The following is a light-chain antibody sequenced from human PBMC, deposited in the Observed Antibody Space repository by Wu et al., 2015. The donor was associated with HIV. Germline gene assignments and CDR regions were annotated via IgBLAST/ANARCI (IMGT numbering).Light chain of an antibody. Sequence: EIVLTQSPGTLSLTPGERATLSCRASQSVSSSYLAWYQQKPGHAPRLLIYGASSRAAGIPDRFRGSGSGTDFTLTVNRLEPEDFAVYYCQQYGSSPYSFGQGTKLEIK. V-gene: IGKV3-20*01. CDR1: QSVSSSY. CDR3: QQYGSSPYS. CDR2: GAS. J-gene: IGKJ2*03.